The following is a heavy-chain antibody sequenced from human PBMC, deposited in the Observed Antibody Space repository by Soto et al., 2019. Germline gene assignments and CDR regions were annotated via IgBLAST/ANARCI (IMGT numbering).Heavy chain of an antibody. CDR2: INTHNGNT. Sequence: QVQLEQSAPEVKKPGASVKVSCKASGYTFSTYGISWVRQAPGQGLEWMGWINTHNGNTNYAQNLQGRVTMTADTSTSTAYMELRSLRSDDTDVYYCTREGSAPYYYYGMDVWGQGTTVTVSS. CDR1: GYTFSTYG. J-gene: IGHJ6*02. D-gene: IGHD3-10*01. V-gene: IGHV1-18*01. CDR3: TREGSAPYYYYGMDV.